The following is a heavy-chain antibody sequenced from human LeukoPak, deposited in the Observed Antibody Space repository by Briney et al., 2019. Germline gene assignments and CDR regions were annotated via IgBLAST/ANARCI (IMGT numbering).Heavy chain of an antibody. V-gene: IGHV1-2*02. CDR3: ARGSGYFDWLSPYYYYGMDV. CDR2: INPNSGGT. J-gene: IGHJ6*02. CDR1: GYTFTGYY. D-gene: IGHD3-9*01. Sequence: ASVKVSCKASGYTFTGYYMHWVRQAPGQGLEWMGWINPNSGGTNYAQKFQGRVTMTRDTSIRTAYMELSRLRSDDTAVYYCARGSGYFDWLSPYYYYGMDVWGQGTTVTVSS.